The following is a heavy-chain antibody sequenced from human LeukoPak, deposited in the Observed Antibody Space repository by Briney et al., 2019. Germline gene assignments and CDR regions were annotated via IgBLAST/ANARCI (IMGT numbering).Heavy chain of an antibody. V-gene: IGHV4-39*01. J-gene: IGHJ4*02. CDR1: GGSISSSSYY. CDR2: IYYSGST. CDR3: ARGRLSSGFGPTDY. Sequence: PSETLSLTCTVSGGSISSSSYYWGWIRQPPGKGLEWIGSIYYSGSTYYNPSLKSRVTISVDTSKNQFSLKLSSVTAADTAVYYCARGRLSSGFGPTDYWGQGTLVTVSS. D-gene: IGHD3-22*01.